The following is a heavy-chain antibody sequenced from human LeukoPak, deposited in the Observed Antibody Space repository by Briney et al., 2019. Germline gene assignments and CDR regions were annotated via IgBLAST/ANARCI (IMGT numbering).Heavy chain of an antibody. CDR2: IIPIFGTA. CDR3: ARGPSVLWGLPRDWAFDI. V-gene: IGHV1-69*13. J-gene: IGHJ3*02. D-gene: IGHD3-16*01. Sequence: SVKVSCKASGYTFTGYYMHWVRQAPGQGLEWMGGIIPIFGTANYAQKFQGRVTITADESTSTAYMELSSLRSEDTAVYYCARGPSVLWGLPRDWAFDIWGQGTMVTVSS. CDR1: GYTFTGYY.